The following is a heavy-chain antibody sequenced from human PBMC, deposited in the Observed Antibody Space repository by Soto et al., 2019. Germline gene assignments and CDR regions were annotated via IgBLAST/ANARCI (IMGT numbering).Heavy chain of an antibody. V-gene: IGHV1-3*01. D-gene: IGHD5-18*01. CDR3: ARDPGYSYGYN. J-gene: IGHJ4*02. Sequence: QVQLVQSGAEVKKPGASVKVSCKASGYTFTSYAMHWVRQAPGQRLEWMGWINAGNGNTKYSQKFQGRVTITRDTSASTAYRELSSLSSEDTAVYYCARDPGYSYGYNWGQGTLVTVSS. CDR2: INAGNGNT. CDR1: GYTFTSYA.